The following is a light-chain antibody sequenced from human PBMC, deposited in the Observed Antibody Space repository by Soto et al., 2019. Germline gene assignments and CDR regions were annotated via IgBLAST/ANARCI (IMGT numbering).Light chain of an antibody. J-gene: IGLJ2*01. Sequence: QSVLTQPPSVSGTPGQGVTISCSGSSSNIRSNHVSWYQQLPGTAPKLLIYSNNQRPSGVPDRFSGSKSGTSASLAISGLRSEDEADYYCAAWDDSVSGRVFGGGTKLTVL. CDR2: SNN. CDR1: SSNIRSNH. V-gene: IGLV1-47*01. CDR3: AAWDDSVSGRV.